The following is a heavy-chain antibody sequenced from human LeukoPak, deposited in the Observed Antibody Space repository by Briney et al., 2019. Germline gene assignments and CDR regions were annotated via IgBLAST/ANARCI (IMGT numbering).Heavy chain of an antibody. Sequence: SETLSLTCAVYGGSFSGYSWNWIRQPPVKGLEWIGEINHSGGTNYNPSLKSRVTISVDTSKNQFSLKLSSVTAADTAVYYCARVGSSWSQYYFDYWGQGTLVTVSS. V-gene: IGHV4-34*01. CDR3: ARVGSSWSQYYFDY. J-gene: IGHJ4*02. CDR1: GGSFSGYS. CDR2: INHSGGT. D-gene: IGHD6-13*01.